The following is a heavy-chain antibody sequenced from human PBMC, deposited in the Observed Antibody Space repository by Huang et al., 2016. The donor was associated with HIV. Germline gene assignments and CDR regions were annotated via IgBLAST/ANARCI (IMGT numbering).Heavy chain of an antibody. V-gene: IGHV1-18*01. CDR1: GYTFPSYG. CDR3: ARDPKYHRIGYYRQRRGIDI. J-gene: IGHJ3*02. CDR2: IRPTSGDK. Sequence: QIQLMQSGPELKQPGASVKVSCKASGYTFPSYGITWVRQAPGQVPEWLGWIRPTSGDKEYAQKFQGRVAFTTDPSTDIAYVELRSLRSDDTAKYYCARDPKYHRIGYYRQRRGIDIWGQGTMVIVSS. D-gene: IGHD3-22*01.